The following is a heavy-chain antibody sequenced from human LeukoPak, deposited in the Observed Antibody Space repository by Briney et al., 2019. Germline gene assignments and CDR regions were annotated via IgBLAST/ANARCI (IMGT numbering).Heavy chain of an antibody. Sequence: SETLSLTCTVSGGSISSSSYYWGWIRQPPGKGLEWIGSIYYSGSTYYNPSLKSRVTISVDTSKNQFSLKLSSVTAADTAVYYCARGGVYYYDSSGYPDYWGQGTLVTVSS. CDR1: GGSISSSSYY. CDR3: ARGGVYYYDSSGYPDY. V-gene: IGHV4-39*07. D-gene: IGHD3-22*01. CDR2: IYYSGST. J-gene: IGHJ4*02.